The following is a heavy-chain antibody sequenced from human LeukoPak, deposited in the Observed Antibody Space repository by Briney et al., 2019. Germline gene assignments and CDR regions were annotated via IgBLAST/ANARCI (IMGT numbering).Heavy chain of an antibody. V-gene: IGHV4-30-2*01. D-gene: IGHD3-10*01. Sequence: SQTLSLTCAVSGGSISSGDYSWSWIRQPPGKGLEWIGYIYHSGSTYYNPSLKSRVTISVDRSKNQFSLKLSSVTAADTAVYYCARGTYYYGSGSYPFGFYFDYWGQGTLVTVSS. J-gene: IGHJ4*02. CDR3: ARGTYYYGSGSYPFGFYFDY. CDR2: IYHSGST. CDR1: GGSISSGDYS.